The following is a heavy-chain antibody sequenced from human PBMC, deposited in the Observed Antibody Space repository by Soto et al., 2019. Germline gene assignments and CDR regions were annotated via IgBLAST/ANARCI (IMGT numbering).Heavy chain of an antibody. CDR2: MNPNSGNT. J-gene: IGHJ6*03. CDR3: ARGPTTIIYYYYYMDV. V-gene: IGHV1-8*01. Sequence: GASVKVSCKASGYTFTSYDINWVRQATGQGLEWMGWMNPNSGNTGYAQKFQGRVTMTRNTSISTAYMELSSLRSEDTAVYYCARGPTTIIYYYYYMDVWGKGTTVTVSS. D-gene: IGHD5-12*01. CDR1: GYTFTSYD.